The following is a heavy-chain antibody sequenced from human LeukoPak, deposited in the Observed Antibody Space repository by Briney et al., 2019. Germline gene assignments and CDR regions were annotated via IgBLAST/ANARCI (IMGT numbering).Heavy chain of an antibody. J-gene: IGHJ4*02. CDR1: GGTFSSYA. D-gene: IGHD1-26*01. CDR3: ARGTRTGGDGTAGTFDY. Sequence: ASVKVSCKASGGTFSSYAINWVRQATGQGPEWMGWMNPNSGNTGYAQKFQDRVTMTRNTSINTAYMELSSLRSEDTAVYYCARGTRTGGDGTAGTFDYWGPGTLLTVSS. V-gene: IGHV1-8*02. CDR2: MNPNSGNT.